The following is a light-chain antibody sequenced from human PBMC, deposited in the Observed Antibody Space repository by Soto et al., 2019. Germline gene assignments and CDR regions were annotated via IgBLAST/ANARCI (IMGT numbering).Light chain of an antibody. V-gene: IGKV1-5*01. J-gene: IGKJ1*01. Sequence: DIQMTQSPSTLSASVGDRVTITCRASQSISSWLAWYQHKPGKPPKLLIYDASSLESGVPSRFSGSGSGTEFTLTISSLQPNDFATYYCQQYNSYSPWMFGQGTKVDIK. CDR2: DAS. CDR3: QQYNSYSPWM. CDR1: QSISSW.